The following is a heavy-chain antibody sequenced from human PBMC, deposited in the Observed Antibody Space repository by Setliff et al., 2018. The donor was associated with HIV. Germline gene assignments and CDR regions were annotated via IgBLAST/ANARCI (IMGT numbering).Heavy chain of an antibody. V-gene: IGHV1-69*10. CDR2: IIPILGIA. J-gene: IGHJ4*02. Sequence: GASVKVSCKASGGTFSSYAISWVRQAPGRGLEWMGGIIPILGIANYAQKFQGRVTITADKSTSTAYMELSSLRSEDTAVYYCAREGRRDGRSGAHDYWGQGTLVTVSS. CDR1: GGTFSSYA. CDR3: AREGRRDGRSGAHDY. D-gene: IGHD3-10*01.